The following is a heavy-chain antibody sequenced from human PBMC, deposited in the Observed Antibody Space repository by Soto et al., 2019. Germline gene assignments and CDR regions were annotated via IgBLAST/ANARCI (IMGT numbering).Heavy chain of an antibody. CDR2: INPNSGGT. D-gene: IGHD3-3*01. CDR1: GYTFTGYY. CDR3: ARELQYYDFWSGYSELNWFDP. J-gene: IGHJ5*02. Sequence: ASVKVSCKASGYTFTGYYMHWVRQAPGQGLEWMGWINPNSGGTNYAQKFQGRVTMTRDTSISTAYMELSRLRSDDTAVYYCARELQYYDFWSGYSELNWFDPWGQGTLVTVSS. V-gene: IGHV1-2*02.